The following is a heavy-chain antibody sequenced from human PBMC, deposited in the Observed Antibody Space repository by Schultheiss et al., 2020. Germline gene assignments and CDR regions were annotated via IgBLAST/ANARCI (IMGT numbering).Heavy chain of an antibody. J-gene: IGHJ4*02. V-gene: IGHV3-33*05. Sequence: GESLKISCAASGFTFSSYGMHWVRQAPGKGLEWVAVISYDGSNKYYVDSVKGRSTISRDNPKNTLYLQMNSLRAGDTAVYYCARDGDYGDFDYWGQGTLVTVSS. CDR3: ARDGDYGDFDY. CDR2: ISYDGSNK. D-gene: IGHD4-17*01. CDR1: GFTFSSYG.